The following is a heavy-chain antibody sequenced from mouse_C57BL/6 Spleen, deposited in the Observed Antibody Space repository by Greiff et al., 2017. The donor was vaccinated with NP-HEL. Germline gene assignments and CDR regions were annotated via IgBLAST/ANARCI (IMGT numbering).Heavy chain of an antibody. V-gene: IGHV1-26*01. CDR1: GYTFTDYY. D-gene: IGHD1-1*01. CDR2: INPNNGGT. J-gene: IGHJ4*01. CDR3: ARGVVADAMDY. Sequence: EVQLQQSGPELVKPGASVKISCKASGYTFTDYYMNWVKQSHGKSLEWIGDINPNNGGTSYNQKFKGKATLTVDKSSSTAYMELRSLTSEDSAVYYCARGVVADAMDYWGQGTSVTVSS.